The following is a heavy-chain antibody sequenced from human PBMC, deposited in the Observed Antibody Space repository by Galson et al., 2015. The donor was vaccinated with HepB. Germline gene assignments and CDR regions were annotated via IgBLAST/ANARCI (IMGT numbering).Heavy chain of an antibody. J-gene: IGHJ3*02. V-gene: IGHV1-2*06. Sequence: SVKVSCKASGYTFTGYYMHWVRQAPGEGLEWMGRINPNSGDTNYAQKFQGRVTMTRDTSISTAYMELSWLRSDDTAVYFCAPAGAGDAFDIWGQGTMVTVSS. CDR2: INPNSGDT. CDR1: GYTFTGYY. CDR3: APAGAGDAFDI. D-gene: IGHD7-27*01.